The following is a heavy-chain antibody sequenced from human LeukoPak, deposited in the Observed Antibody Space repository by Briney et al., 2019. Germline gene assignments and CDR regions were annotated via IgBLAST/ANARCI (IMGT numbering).Heavy chain of an antibody. J-gene: IGHJ4*02. CDR2: ISSSSSYI. CDR3: ARGYDILTGYDY. CDR1: GFTFSSYS. D-gene: IGHD3-9*01. V-gene: IGHV3-21*01. Sequence: GSLRLSCAASGFTFSSYSMNWVRQAPGKGLEWASSISSSSSYIYYADSVKGRFTISRDNAKNSLYLQMNSLRAEDTAVYYCARGYDILTGYDYWGQGTLVTVSS.